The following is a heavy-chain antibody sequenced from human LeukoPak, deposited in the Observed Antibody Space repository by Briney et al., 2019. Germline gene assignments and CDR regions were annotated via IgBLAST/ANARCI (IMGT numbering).Heavy chain of an antibody. D-gene: IGHD5-18*01. V-gene: IGHV1-46*01. CDR1: GYSFTGSY. Sequence: ASVKLSCKVSGYSFTGSYMHWVRQAPGQGLEWMGIINPSGGTTNYAQKSQGRVTMTRDTSTSTVYMDLSSLRSEDTAVYYCARRASYAFFTWGQGTLVTVSS. CDR2: INPSGGTT. CDR3: ARRASYAFFT. J-gene: IGHJ5*02.